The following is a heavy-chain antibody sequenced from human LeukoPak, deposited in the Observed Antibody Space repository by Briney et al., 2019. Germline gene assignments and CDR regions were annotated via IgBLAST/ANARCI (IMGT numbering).Heavy chain of an antibody. CDR2: ISAYNGNT. V-gene: IGHV1-18*01. D-gene: IGHD2-2*01. Sequence: ASVKVSCTASGYTFTSYGISWVRQAPGQGLEWMGWISAYNGNTNYAQKLQGRVTMTTDTSTSTAYMELRSLRSDDTAVYYCARDKGVVPAAMYYYYYYMDVWGKGTTVTVSS. J-gene: IGHJ6*03. CDR1: GYTFTSYG. CDR3: ARDKGVVPAAMYYYYYYMDV.